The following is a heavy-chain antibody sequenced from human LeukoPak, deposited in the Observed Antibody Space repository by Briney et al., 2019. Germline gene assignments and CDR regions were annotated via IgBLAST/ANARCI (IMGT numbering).Heavy chain of an antibody. V-gene: IGHV4-59*01. CDR2: IYYSGST. D-gene: IGHD2-2*01. CDR3: AGAAITDIVVVDYYFDY. J-gene: IGHJ4*02. CDR1: GGSISSYY. Sequence: TSETLSLTCTVSGGSISSYYWSWIRQPPGKGLEWIGYIYYSGSTNYNPSLKSRVTISVDTSKNQFSLKLSSVTAADTAVYYCAGAAITDIVVVDYYFDYWGQGTLVTVSS.